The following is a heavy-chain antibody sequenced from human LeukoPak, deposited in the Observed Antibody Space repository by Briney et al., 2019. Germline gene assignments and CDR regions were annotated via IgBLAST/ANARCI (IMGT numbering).Heavy chain of an antibody. CDR1: GFSFSNYA. Sequence: HSGGSLRLSCAASGFSFSNYAMSWVRQAPGEGRDWFSTISDSGRDAYYADSVKGRFTISRDNSKNTLYLQMTSLRVEDTATYYCAKVPYSDYGSGRPPFMDVWGQGTTVAVSS. D-gene: IGHD3-10*01. CDR2: ISDSGRDA. V-gene: IGHV3-23*01. CDR3: AKVPYSDYGSGRPPFMDV. J-gene: IGHJ6*02.